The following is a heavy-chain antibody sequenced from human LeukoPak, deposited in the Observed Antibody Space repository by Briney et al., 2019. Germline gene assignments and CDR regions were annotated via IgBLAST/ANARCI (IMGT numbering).Heavy chain of an antibody. Sequence: SETLSLTCTVSGDSMSSYSWSWIRQPAGTGLEWIGRIYTSGATNSNPSLKSRLSMSIDTSKNQFSLKLSSVTAADTAVYYCARVNWNYDGLAWFDPWGQGTLVTVSS. CDR1: GDSMSSYS. CDR2: IYTSGAT. V-gene: IGHV4-4*07. J-gene: IGHJ5*02. D-gene: IGHD1-7*01. CDR3: ARVNWNYDGLAWFDP.